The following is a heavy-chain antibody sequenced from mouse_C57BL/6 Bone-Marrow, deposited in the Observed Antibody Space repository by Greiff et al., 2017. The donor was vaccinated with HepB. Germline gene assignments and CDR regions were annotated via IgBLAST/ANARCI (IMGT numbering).Heavy chain of an antibody. Sequence: VQLQQSGPELVKPGASVKISCKASGYALSSSWMNWVKQRPGKGLEWIGRIYPGDGDTNYNGKFKGKATLTADKSSSTAYMQLSSLTSEDSAVYFCAQGFTTVDYYAMDYWGQGTSVTVSS. V-gene: IGHV1-82*01. J-gene: IGHJ4*01. CDR2: IYPGDGDT. CDR3: AQGFTTVDYYAMDY. D-gene: IGHD1-1*01. CDR1: GYALSSSW.